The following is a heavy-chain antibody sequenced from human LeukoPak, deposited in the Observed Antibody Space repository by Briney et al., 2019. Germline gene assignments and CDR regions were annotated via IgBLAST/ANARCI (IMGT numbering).Heavy chain of an antibody. J-gene: IGHJ4*02. V-gene: IGHV4-38-2*02. CDR1: GYSISSGYY. CDR3: ARGLGRQQLVSPFDY. D-gene: IGHD6-13*01. CDR2: IYHSGTI. Sequence: SETLSLTCTVSGYSISSGYYWGWIRQPPGKGLEWLASIYHSGTIYYNPSLKSRVTITVDTSKNQFSLKLTSVTAADTAVYYCARGLGRQQLVSPFDYWGQGTLVTVSS.